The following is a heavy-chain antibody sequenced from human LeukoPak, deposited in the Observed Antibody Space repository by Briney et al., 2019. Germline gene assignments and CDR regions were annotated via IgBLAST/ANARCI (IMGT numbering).Heavy chain of an antibody. CDR2: ISSSGSTT. J-gene: IGHJ3*02. Sequence: GGSLRLSCAASGFTFSSYEMNWVRQAPGKGLEWVSYISSSGSTTYYADSVKGRFTISRDNAKNSLYLQMNSLRAEDTAVYYCARDLPRNAFDIWGQGTMVTVSS. CDR3: ARDLPRNAFDI. V-gene: IGHV3-48*03. D-gene: IGHD5/OR15-5a*01. CDR1: GFTFSSYE.